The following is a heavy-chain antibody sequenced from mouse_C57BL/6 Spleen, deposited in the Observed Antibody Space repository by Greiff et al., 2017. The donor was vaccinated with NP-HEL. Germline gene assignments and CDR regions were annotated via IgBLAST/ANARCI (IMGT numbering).Heavy chain of an antibody. V-gene: IGHV1-69*01. Sequence: VQLQQPGAELVMPGASVKLSCKASGYTFTSYWMHWVKQRPGQGLEWIGEIDPSDSYTNYNQKFKGKSTLTVDKSSSTAYMQLSSLTSEDSAVYYCARKGNWDGVPDYWGQGTTLTVSS. CDR2: IDPSDSYT. J-gene: IGHJ2*01. CDR1: GYTFTSYW. CDR3: ARKGNWDGVPDY. D-gene: IGHD4-1*01.